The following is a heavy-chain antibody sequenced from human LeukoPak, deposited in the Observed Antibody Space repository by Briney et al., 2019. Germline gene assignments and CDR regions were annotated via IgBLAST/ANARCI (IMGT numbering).Heavy chain of an antibody. CDR1: GGSISSYY. V-gene: IGHV4-59*12. J-gene: IGHJ6*03. CDR3: AKSTNGGDYFYMDV. CDR2: IYYSGST. Sequence: PSETLSLTCTVSGGSISSYYWSWIRQPPGKGLEWIGYIYYSGSTNYNPSLKSRVTISVDTSENQFSLKLSSVTAADTAFYYCAKSTNGGDYFYMDVWGKGTTVTVSS. D-gene: IGHD7-27*01.